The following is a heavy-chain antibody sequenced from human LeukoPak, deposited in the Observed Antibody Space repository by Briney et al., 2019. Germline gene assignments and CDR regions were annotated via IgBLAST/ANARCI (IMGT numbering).Heavy chain of an antibody. CDR2: ASTDGTP. D-gene: IGHD2-21*01. CDR1: GFTFGNYA. CDR3: AKLGHGGYYSYMDV. Sequence: PGGSLRLSCTVSGFTFGNYAMTWVRQGPGKGLESVSSASTDGTPYYANSVKGRFTISRDNSKSTLYLRMNSLRAEDTAVYYCAKLGHGGYYSYMDVWVKGTTVTVSS. V-gene: IGHV3-23*01. J-gene: IGHJ6*03.